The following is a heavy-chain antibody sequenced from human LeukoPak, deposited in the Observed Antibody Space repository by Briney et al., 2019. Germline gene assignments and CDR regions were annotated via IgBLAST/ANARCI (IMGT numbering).Heavy chain of an antibody. Sequence: PSETLSLTCADSGYSISSGYYWIWIRQPPGKGLEWIGSLYHSDSIYYNPSLESRVTMSVDTSKNQFSLKLSFVTAADTAVYYCARQHDSYHYYYVDVWGKGTTVTVSS. D-gene: IGHD6-13*01. CDR1: GYSISSGYY. V-gene: IGHV4-38-2*01. J-gene: IGHJ6*03. CDR3: ARQHDSYHYYYVDV. CDR2: LYHSDSI.